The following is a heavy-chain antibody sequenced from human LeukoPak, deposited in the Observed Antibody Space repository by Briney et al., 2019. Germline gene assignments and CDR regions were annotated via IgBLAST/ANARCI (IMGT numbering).Heavy chain of an antibody. CDR3: ASSSNFYYYYMDV. CDR2: IYSNGIT. V-gene: IGHV4-4*07. CDR1: GGSISGYF. J-gene: IGHJ6*03. Sequence: SETLSLTCTVSGGSISGYFWTWIRQPAGKGLEWIGRIYSNGITNYNPSLKSRVTMSMDTSKKEFSLKLSSVTAADTAVYYCASSSNFYYYYMDVWGKGTTVTVSS.